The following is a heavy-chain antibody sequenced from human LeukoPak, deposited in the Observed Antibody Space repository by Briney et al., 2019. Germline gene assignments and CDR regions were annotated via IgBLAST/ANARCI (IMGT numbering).Heavy chain of an antibody. V-gene: IGHV3-23*01. D-gene: IGHD2-2*01. J-gene: IGHJ4*02. CDR1: GFTVSSNY. Sequence: GGSLRLSCAASGFTVSSNYMSWVRQAPGKGLEWVSGISGSGGSTYYADSVKGRFTISRDNSRNTLYLQMSSLRAEDTAIYYCAKARSYQPLTYTFDYWGQGTLVTVSS. CDR3: AKARSYQPLTYTFDY. CDR2: ISGSGGST.